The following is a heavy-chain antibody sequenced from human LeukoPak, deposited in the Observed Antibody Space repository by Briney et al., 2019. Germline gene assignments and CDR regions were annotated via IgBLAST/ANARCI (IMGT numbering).Heavy chain of an antibody. D-gene: IGHD3-22*01. J-gene: IGHJ4*02. CDR2: ISSSSTYI. CDR3: ARAGDDSSGYFDY. Sequence: PGGSLRLSCAASEFTFSSYHMNWVRQAPGKGLEWVSSISSSSTYIYYADSAKGRFTISRDNAKNSLYLQMNSLRAEDTALYYCARAGDDSSGYFDYWGQGTLVTVSS. CDR1: EFTFSSYH. V-gene: IGHV3-21*04.